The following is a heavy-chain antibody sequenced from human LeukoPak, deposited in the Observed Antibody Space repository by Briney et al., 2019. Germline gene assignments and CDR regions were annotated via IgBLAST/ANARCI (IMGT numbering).Heavy chain of an antibody. D-gene: IGHD6-13*01. CDR3: ARHESIAAALFDP. Sequence: SETLSLTCTVSGGSISSGDYYWSWVRQPPGKGLEWIGYIYTSGSTNYNPSLKSRVTISVDTSKNQFSLKLSSVTAADTAVYYCARHESIAAALFDPWGQGTLVTVSS. CDR1: GGSISSGDYY. V-gene: IGHV4-61*08. J-gene: IGHJ5*02. CDR2: IYTSGST.